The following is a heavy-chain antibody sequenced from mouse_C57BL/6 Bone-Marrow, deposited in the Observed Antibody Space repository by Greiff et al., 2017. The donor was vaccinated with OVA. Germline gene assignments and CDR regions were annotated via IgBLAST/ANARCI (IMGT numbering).Heavy chain of an antibody. V-gene: IGHV1-39*01. Sequence: VQLKQSGPELVKPGASVKISCKASGYSFTDYNMNWVKQSNGKSLEWIGVINPNYGTTSYNQKFKGKATLTVDQSSSTAYMQLNSLTSEDSAVYYCARDGYYGSSYYWYFDVWGTGTTVTVSS. D-gene: IGHD1-1*01. CDR2: INPNYGTT. CDR1: GYSFTDYN. CDR3: ARDGYYGSSYYWYFDV. J-gene: IGHJ1*03.